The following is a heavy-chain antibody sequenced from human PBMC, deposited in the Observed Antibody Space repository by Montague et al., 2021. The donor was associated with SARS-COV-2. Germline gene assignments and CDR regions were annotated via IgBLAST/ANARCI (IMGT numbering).Heavy chain of an antibody. D-gene: IGHD3-10*01. CDR2: IYYSGST. Sequence: SQTLSLTCTVSGGSISSGGYYWSWIRQHPGKGLEWIGYIYYSGSTYYNPSLKSRVTLSVDTSKNQFSLKLSFVTAADTPVYYCARAQSGWLGVIIAFDIWGQGTMVAVSS. J-gene: IGHJ3*02. V-gene: IGHV4-31*03. CDR3: ARAQSGWLGVIIAFDI. CDR1: GGSISSGGYY.